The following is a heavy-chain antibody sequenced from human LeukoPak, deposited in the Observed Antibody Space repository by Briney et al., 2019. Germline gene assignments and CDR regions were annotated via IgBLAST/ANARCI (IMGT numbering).Heavy chain of an antibody. J-gene: IGHJ6*03. CDR2: IYPGDSDT. Sequence: GESLKISCKTSGYIFTTYWIGWVRQMAGKGLEWLGIIYPGDSDTRYSPSFQGQVTISADKSISTAYLQWSSLKASDTAMYYCARAIAVSGRYYYYYMDVWGKGTTVTVSS. CDR1: GYIFTTYW. CDR3: ARAIAVSGRYYYYYMDV. V-gene: IGHV5-51*01. D-gene: IGHD6-19*01.